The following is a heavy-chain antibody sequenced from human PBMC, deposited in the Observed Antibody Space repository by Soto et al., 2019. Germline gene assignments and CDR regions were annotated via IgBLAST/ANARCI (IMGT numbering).Heavy chain of an antibody. CDR2: ISGSGGST. CDR1: GFTFSNYA. V-gene: IGHV3-23*01. D-gene: IGHD2-8*01. J-gene: IGHJ4*02. Sequence: GGSLRLSCAASGFTFSNYAMSWVRQAPGKGLEWVSAISGSGGSTYYADSVKGRFTISRDNSKNTLYLQMNSLRAEDTAVYYCAKGGSMMYAILVYFDYWGQGTLVTVSS. CDR3: AKGGSMMYAILVYFDY.